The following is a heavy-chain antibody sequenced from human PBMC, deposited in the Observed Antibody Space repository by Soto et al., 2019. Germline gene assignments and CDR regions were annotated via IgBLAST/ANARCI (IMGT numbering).Heavy chain of an antibody. CDR2: ISWNSGTI. Sequence: EVQLVESGGGLVQPGRSLRLSCAASGFTFDDHAMHWVRQAPGKGLEWVSGISWNSGTIEYADSVKGRFTISRDNVKNSLYLQMTRLRAEDTALYYCAKGYYGSGSDYFDFWGQGTLVTVSS. V-gene: IGHV3-9*01. J-gene: IGHJ4*02. CDR3: AKGYYGSGSDYFDF. CDR1: GFTFDDHA. D-gene: IGHD3-10*01.